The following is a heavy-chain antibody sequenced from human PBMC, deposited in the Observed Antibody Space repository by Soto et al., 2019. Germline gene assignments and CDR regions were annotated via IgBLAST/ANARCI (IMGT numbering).Heavy chain of an antibody. CDR2: ISYDGSNK. Sequence: GGSLRLSCAASGFTFSSYGMHWVRQAPGKGLEWVAVISYDGSNKYYADSVKGRFTISRDNSKNTLYLQMNSLRAEDTAVYYCANLRGSGISNYYYGMDVWGQGTTVTVSS. CDR3: ANLRGSGISNYYYGMDV. J-gene: IGHJ6*02. V-gene: IGHV3-30*18. CDR1: GFTFSSYG. D-gene: IGHD3-10*01.